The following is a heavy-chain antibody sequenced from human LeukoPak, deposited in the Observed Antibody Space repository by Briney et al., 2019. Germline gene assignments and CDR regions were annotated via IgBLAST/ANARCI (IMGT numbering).Heavy chain of an antibody. CDR2: VLIDRSNQ. Sequence: PGRSLRLSCAASGFTFSTYGMHWVRQASGKGLEWVAAVLIDRSNQYYADSVKGRFTISRDNSKNTLYLQMNSLRVEDTALYHCAKDETACTSTSCYSGYYGLDVRGHGTTVTVSS. CDR1: GFTFSTYG. V-gene: IGHV3-30*18. D-gene: IGHD2-2*02. J-gene: IGHJ6*02. CDR3: AKDETACTSTSCYSGYYGLDV.